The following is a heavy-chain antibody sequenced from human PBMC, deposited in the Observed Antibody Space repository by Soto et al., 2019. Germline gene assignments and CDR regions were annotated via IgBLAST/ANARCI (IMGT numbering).Heavy chain of an antibody. V-gene: IGHV1-18*01. J-gene: IGHJ5*02. CDR3: ARVVPGAEAWFGP. CDR2: ISLYSDGT. D-gene: IGHD2-2*01. CDR1: GYTFSNYG. Sequence: ASVKVSCKTSGYTFSNYGITWVRQAPGQPLEWLGWISLYSDGTNYAQKFQGRVSMTTDASTTTAYMELRSLRSDDTAVYYCARVVPGAEAWFGPWGQGTLVTVS.